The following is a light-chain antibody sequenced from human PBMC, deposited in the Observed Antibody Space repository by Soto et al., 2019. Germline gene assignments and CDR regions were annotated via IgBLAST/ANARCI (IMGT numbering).Light chain of an antibody. CDR3: AAWDDSLTGYV. J-gene: IGLJ1*01. CDR1: SSNIGSNY. V-gene: IGLV1-47*02. Sequence: QSVLTQPPSASGTPGQRVTISCFGSSSNIGSNYVYWYQQLPGTAPKLLIYSNNQRPSGVPDRFSGSKSGTSASLAISGLRSEDEADYYCAAWDDSLTGYVFGTGTQLTVL. CDR2: SNN.